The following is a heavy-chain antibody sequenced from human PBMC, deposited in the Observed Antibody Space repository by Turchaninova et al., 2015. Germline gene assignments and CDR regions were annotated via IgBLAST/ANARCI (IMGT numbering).Heavy chain of an antibody. J-gene: IGHJ6*02. V-gene: IGHV4-34*01. CDR2: VNHGGRT. Sequence: QVQLQQWGAGLLKPSETLSLTCAVYGGSFSGYYLSWIRQPPGRGVGWIGGVNHGGRTKYNPSPKGRSTISVEPSKNQFSLKRGLVTAADTAGYYCARGRGYYGSGSYSYYYVMDVWGQGTTVTVSS. CDR1: GGSFSGYY. D-gene: IGHD3-10*01. CDR3: ARGRGYYGSGSYSYYYVMDV.